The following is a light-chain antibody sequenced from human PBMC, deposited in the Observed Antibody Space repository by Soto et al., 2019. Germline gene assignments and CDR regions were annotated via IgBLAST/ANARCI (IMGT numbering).Light chain of an antibody. Sequence: EIVMTQSPATLSVTPGERATLSCRASQSVSSNLAWYQQKPGQAPRLLIYGASTRATDIPARFSGSGSGTEFTLTINSLQSEDFAVYYCQQYNNWRGQFGQGTKVEIK. CDR3: QQYNNWRGQ. J-gene: IGKJ1*01. CDR2: GAS. CDR1: QSVSSN. V-gene: IGKV3-15*01.